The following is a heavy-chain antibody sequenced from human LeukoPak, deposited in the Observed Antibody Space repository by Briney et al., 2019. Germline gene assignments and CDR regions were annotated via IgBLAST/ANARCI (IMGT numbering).Heavy chain of an antibody. J-gene: IGHJ4*02. CDR3: ARGPHDILTGYPY. D-gene: IGHD3-9*01. CDR1: GFIFGRDS. Sequence: PGGSLRLSCAASGFIFGRDSMNWVRQAPGRGLEWISYISRDSDIRYYADSVRGRFHISRDNARNSLYLQMNSLRAEDTAVYYCARGPHDILTGYPYWGQGTLVTVSS. CDR2: ISRDSDIR. V-gene: IGHV3-48*01.